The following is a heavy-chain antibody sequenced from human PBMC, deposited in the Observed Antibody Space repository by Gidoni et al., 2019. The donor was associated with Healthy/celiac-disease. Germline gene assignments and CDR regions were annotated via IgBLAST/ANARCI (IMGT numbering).Heavy chain of an antibody. J-gene: IGHJ4*02. Sequence: EVQLLESGGGLVQPGGSLRLSCAASGFTFSSYALGWVRQDPGKGLEWVSAISGSGGSTSYADSVKGRFTISRDNSKNTLYLQMNSLRAKDTAVYYCATERKVLWFGESPGDYWGQGTLVTVSS. CDR1: GFTFSSYA. V-gene: IGHV3-23*01. CDR2: ISGSGGST. CDR3: ATERKVLWFGESPGDY. D-gene: IGHD3-10*01.